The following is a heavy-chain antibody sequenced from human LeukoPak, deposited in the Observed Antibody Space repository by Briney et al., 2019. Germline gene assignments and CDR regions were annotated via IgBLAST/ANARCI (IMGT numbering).Heavy chain of an antibody. CDR1: GFDFSRNG. V-gene: IGHV3-30*02. Sequence: GGSLSLSCAASGFDFSRNGMHWVRQAPGKGLEWVSFIRYDGSKKFYTQSVRGRFTISRDNSINILYLQMNSLTAEDTALYFCARDFDDPTGHYYYLPDYWGPGILVTVSS. D-gene: IGHD3-22*01. CDR2: IRYDGSKK. CDR3: ARDFDDPTGHYYYLPDY. J-gene: IGHJ4*02.